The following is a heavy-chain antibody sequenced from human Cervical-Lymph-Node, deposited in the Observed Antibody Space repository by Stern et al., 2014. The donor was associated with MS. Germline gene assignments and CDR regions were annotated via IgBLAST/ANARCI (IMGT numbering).Heavy chain of an antibody. V-gene: IGHV1-46*03. CDR2: INPSRGST. D-gene: IGHD5-18*01. CDR3: TRASHINLWLHNFDN. CDR1: GYTFTNYY. J-gene: IGHJ4*02. Sequence: QVQLVQSGAEVKKPGASVKISCKASGYTFTNYYMNWVRQAPRQGLEWMGIINPSRGSTTYAQKFQGRVTMTTDTSTSTVYMELSSLRSDDTAIYYCTRASHINLWLHNFDNWGQGALVTVSS.